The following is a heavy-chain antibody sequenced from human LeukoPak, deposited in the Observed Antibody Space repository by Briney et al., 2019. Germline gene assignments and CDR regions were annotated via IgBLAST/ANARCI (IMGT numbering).Heavy chain of an antibody. CDR2: ISYDGSIK. J-gene: IGHJ4*02. CDR1: GFTFSSYW. D-gene: IGHD6-19*01. CDR3: ARDFSGKYCSDY. V-gene: IGHV3-30-3*01. Sequence: PGGSLRLSCAASGFTFSSYWMHWVRQAPGKGLEWVAFISYDGSIKYYADSVKGRFTISRDNSENTVYLQMSSLRAEDTAVYYCARDFSGKYCSDYWGQGTLVTVSS.